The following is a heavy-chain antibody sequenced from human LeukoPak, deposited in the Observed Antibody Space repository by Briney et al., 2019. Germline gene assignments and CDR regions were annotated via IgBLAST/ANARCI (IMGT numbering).Heavy chain of an antibody. CDR3: ARDGRMATTDTEQFDY. D-gene: IGHD5-24*01. CDR2: ISYDGSSK. CDR1: GFTFSTYA. Sequence: GGSLRLSCAASGFTFSTYAMHWVRQAPGKGLEWVAVISYDGSSKYYADSVKGRFTISRDNSKNTLYLQMNSLRAEDTAVYYCARDGRMATTDTEQFDYWGQGTLVTVSS. V-gene: IGHV3-30*04. J-gene: IGHJ4*02.